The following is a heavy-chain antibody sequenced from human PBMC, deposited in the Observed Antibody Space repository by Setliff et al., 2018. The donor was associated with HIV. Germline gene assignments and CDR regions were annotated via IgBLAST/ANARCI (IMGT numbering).Heavy chain of an antibody. V-gene: IGHV1-8*01. CDR2: LNPNSHNT. J-gene: IGHJ4*02. CDR1: EYSFTSYD. D-gene: IGHD3-16*01. CDR3: ASGVWGPWGLDY. Sequence: ASVKVSCKPSEYSFTSYDINWVRQATGQGLEWMGWLNPNSHNTHYAQKFQGRITMTRDTSISTAYMELSRLRSDDTAVYYCASGVWGPWGLDYWGQGTLVTVSS.